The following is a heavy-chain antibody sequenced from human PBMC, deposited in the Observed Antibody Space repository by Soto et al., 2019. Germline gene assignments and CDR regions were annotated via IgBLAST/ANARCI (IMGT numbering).Heavy chain of an antibody. V-gene: IGHV4-31*03. Sequence: HVQLQESGPGLLRPSQTLSLTCSVSGGSVSSHDYDWTWVRQRPGKGLEWIGFVHDRETADYNPSLKSRVSISVDTFKNKFSLRPSSVTAADSAVYYCARRKSLDVWGQGITVIVSS. CDR2: VHDRETA. J-gene: IGHJ6*02. CDR3: ARRKSLDV. CDR1: GGSVSSHDYD.